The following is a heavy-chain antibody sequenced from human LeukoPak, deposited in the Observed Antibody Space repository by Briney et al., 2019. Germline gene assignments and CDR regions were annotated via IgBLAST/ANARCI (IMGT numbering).Heavy chain of an antibody. Sequence: GASVKVSCKASGYTFTGYYMHWVRQAPGQGLEWMGWINPNSGGTNYAQKFQGRVTMTRDTSISTAYMELSRLRSDDTAVYYCANSGGYCSGGSCYPAFRIDYWGQGTLVTVSS. CDR1: GYTFTGYY. D-gene: IGHD2-15*01. V-gene: IGHV1-2*02. CDR2: INPNSGGT. CDR3: ANSGGYCSGGSCYPAFRIDY. J-gene: IGHJ4*02.